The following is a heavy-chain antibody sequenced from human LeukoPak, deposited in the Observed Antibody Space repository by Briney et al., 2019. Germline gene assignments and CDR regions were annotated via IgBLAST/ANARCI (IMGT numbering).Heavy chain of an antibody. J-gene: IGHJ4*02. CDR2: FDPEDGET. D-gene: IGHD3-10*01. CDR1: GYTLTELS. CDR3: ATDSPYYYGSGSSAAY. V-gene: IGHV1-24*01. Sequence: ASVKVSCKVSGYTLTELSMHWVRQAPGKGLEWMGGFDPEDGETIYAQKFQGRVTMTEDTSTDTAYMELSSLRSEDTAVYYCATDSPYYYGSGSSAAYWGQGTLVTVSS.